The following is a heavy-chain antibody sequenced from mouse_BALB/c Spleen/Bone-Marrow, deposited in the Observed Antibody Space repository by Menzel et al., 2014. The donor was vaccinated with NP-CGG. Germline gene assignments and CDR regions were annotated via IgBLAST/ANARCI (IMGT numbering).Heavy chain of an antibody. V-gene: IGHV7-1*02. D-gene: IGHD1-2*01. Sequence: EVNLVESGGGLVQPGGSLRLSCAPSGFTFSDFYMEWVRQPPGKRLEWIAASRNKANDYTTEYSASVKGRFIVSRDTSQSILFLQMNALRAEDTAIYYCARDYYGYDYWGQGTTLTVSS. J-gene: IGHJ2*01. CDR1: GFTFSDFY. CDR3: ARDYYGYDY. CDR2: SRNKANDYTT.